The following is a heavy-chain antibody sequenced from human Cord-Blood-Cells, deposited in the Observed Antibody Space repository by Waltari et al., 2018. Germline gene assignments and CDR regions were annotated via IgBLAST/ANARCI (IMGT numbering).Heavy chain of an antibody. CDR1: GFTVSSNY. D-gene: IGHD1-7*01. V-gene: IGHV3-53*02. CDR3: ARKGRSAGDNWNYAFDI. Sequence: EVQLVETGGGLIQPGGSLRLSCAASGFTVSSNYMSWVRQAPGKGLEWVSVIYSGGRTYYADSGKGRFTISRDNSKNTVYIQMNSLRAEDTAVYYCARKGRSAGDNWNYAFDIWGQGTMVTVSS. J-gene: IGHJ3*02. CDR2: IYSGGRT.